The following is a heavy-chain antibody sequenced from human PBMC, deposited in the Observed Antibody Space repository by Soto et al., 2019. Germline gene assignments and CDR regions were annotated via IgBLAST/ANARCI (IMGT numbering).Heavy chain of an antibody. CDR2: ISGSSGST. Sequence: PGGSLRLSCAASGFTFSSYAMSWVRQPPGSGLEWVSAISGSSGSTYYADSVKGRFTISRDNSKNTLFLQMSSLRAADTAVYYCAKDKGSSGWYVTDYWGQGTLVTVSS. V-gene: IGHV3-23*01. CDR1: GFTFSSYA. CDR3: AKDKGSSGWYVTDY. D-gene: IGHD6-19*01. J-gene: IGHJ4*02.